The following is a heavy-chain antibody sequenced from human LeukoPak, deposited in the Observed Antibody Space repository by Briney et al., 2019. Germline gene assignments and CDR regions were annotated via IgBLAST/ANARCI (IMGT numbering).Heavy chain of an antibody. J-gene: IGHJ4*02. CDR2: IYYSGST. Sequence: SETLSLTCTVSGGSISSYYWSWIRQPPGKGLEWIGYIYYSGSTNYNPSLKSRVTISVDTSKNQFSLKLSSVTAADTAVYYCARGVVPAAPTLFAYWGQGTLVTVSP. CDR1: GGSISSYY. V-gene: IGHV4-59*01. CDR3: ARGVVPAAPTLFAY. D-gene: IGHD2-2*01.